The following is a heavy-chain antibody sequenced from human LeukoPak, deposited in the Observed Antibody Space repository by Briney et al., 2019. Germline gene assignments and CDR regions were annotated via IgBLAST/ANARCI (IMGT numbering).Heavy chain of an antibody. V-gene: IGHV3-74*01. CDR3: ASSIAAAGDY. CDR2: IKSDGRST. CDR1: GFTLSSYW. Sequence: GGSLRLSCAASGFTLSSYWMHWVRQAPGKGLVWVSRIKSDGRSTSYADSVKGRFTISRDNAKNTLYLQMNSLRAEDTAMYYCASSIAAAGDYWGQGTLVTVSS. D-gene: IGHD6-13*01. J-gene: IGHJ4*02.